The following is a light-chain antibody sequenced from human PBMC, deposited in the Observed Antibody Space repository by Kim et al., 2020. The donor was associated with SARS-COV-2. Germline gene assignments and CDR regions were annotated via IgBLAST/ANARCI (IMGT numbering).Light chain of an antibody. J-gene: IGLJ2*01. CDR1: ISTIGSNT. V-gene: IGLV1-44*01. CDR2: NNN. Sequence: QSVLTQPPSASGTPGQRVTISCSGSISTIGSNTVNWYKQLPGTAPKLLIYNNNQRPSGVPDRFSGSKSGTSGSLAISGLQSEDEAEYFCAAWDDSLNGVGFGGGTQLTVL. CDR3: AAWDDSLNGVG.